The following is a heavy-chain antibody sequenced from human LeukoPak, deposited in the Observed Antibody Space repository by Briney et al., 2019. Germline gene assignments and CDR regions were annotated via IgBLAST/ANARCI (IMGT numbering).Heavy chain of an antibody. CDR2: IYHSGST. CDR3: ARGAATFDY. CDR1: GGSISSGGYS. D-gene: IGHD2-15*01. Sequence: PSETLSLTSAVSGGSISSGGYSWSWIRQPPGKGLEWIGYIYHSGSTYYNPSLKSRVTISVDRSKNQFSLKLSSVTAADTAVYYCARGAATFDYWGQGTLVTVSS. J-gene: IGHJ4*02. V-gene: IGHV4-30-2*01.